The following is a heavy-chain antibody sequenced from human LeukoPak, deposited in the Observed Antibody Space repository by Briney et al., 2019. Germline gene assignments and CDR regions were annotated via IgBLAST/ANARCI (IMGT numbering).Heavy chain of an antibody. V-gene: IGHV3-30*02. CDR3: AGGQGWHFDL. D-gene: IGHD2-15*01. Sequence: GGSLRLSCAASGFIFSGYGMHWVRQAPGKGLEWVTYIRYDGSDKYYADSVKGRFTISRDSAKTSLYLQMNSLRAEDTAVYYCAGGQGWHFDLWGRGTLITVSS. CDR2: IRYDGSDK. J-gene: IGHJ2*01. CDR1: GFIFSGYG.